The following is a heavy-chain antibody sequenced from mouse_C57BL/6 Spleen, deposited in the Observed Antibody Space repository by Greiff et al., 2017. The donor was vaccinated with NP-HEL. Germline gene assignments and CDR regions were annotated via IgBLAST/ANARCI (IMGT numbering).Heavy chain of an antibody. Sequence: QVQLKQSGAELVKPGASVKISCKASGYAFSSYWMNWVKQRPGKGLEWIGQIYPGDGDTNYNGKFKGKATLTADKSSSTAYMQLSSLTSEDSAVYFCASPIYDGYSSWFAYWGQGTLVTVSA. CDR1: GYAFSSYW. CDR3: ASPIYDGYSSWFAY. CDR2: IYPGDGDT. V-gene: IGHV1-80*01. D-gene: IGHD2-3*01. J-gene: IGHJ3*01.